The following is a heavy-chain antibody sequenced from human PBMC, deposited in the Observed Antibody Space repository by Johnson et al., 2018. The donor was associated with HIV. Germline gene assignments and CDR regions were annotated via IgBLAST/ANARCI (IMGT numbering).Heavy chain of an antibody. CDR3: ARINVDTTFYRAFDI. V-gene: IGHV3-30*04. CDR2: ISFDGANT. Sequence: QVQLVESGGGVVQPGRSLRLSCAASRFTFSSYTMHWVRQAPGKGLEWVAVISFDGANTYYADSVKGRFTISRDNSKNTLYLQMNSLRVEDTAVYYCARINVDTTFYRAFDIWGQGTMVTVSS. D-gene: IGHD5-18*01. CDR1: RFTFSSYT. J-gene: IGHJ3*02.